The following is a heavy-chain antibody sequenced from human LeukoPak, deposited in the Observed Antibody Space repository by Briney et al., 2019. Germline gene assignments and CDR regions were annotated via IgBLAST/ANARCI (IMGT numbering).Heavy chain of an antibody. CDR1: GGTFSSYA. V-gene: IGHV1-69*05. CDR3: ARGAPFVSSWDY. J-gene: IGHJ4*02. CDR2: IIPIFGTA. Sequence: ASVKVSCKASGGTFSSYAISWVRQAPGQGLEWMGGIIPIFGTANYAQKFQGRVTITTDESTSTAYMELSSLRSEDTAVYYCARGAPFVSSWDYWGQGTLVTVSS. D-gene: IGHD6-6*01.